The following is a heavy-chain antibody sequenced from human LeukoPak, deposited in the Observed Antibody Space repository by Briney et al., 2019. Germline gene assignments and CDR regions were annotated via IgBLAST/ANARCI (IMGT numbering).Heavy chain of an antibody. Sequence: SETLSLTCTVSGGSISTGDYYCSWIRQPAGKELEWIGRIYTSGDTIYNSSLKSRVTISVDTSKNQFSLKLSSVTAADTAVYYCARGEGNSWGQGTLVTVSS. J-gene: IGHJ4*02. CDR3: ARGEGNS. CDR1: GGSISTGDYY. V-gene: IGHV4-61*02. D-gene: IGHD1-26*01. CDR2: IYTSGDT.